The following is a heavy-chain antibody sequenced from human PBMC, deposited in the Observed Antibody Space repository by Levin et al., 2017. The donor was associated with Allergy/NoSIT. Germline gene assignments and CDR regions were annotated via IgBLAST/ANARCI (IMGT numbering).Heavy chain of an antibody. D-gene: IGHD5-12*01. CDR2: ISYDGSNK. CDR1: GFTFSSYG. CDR3: AKDRPIVPTGYNWLDP. J-gene: IGHJ5*02. V-gene: IGHV3-30*18. Sequence: AGESLKISCAASGFTFSSYGMHWVRQAPGKGLEWVALISYDGSNKYYADSVKGRFTISRDNSKNTLYLQMNSLRAEDTAVYYCAKDRPIVPTGYNWLDPWGQGTLVTVSS.